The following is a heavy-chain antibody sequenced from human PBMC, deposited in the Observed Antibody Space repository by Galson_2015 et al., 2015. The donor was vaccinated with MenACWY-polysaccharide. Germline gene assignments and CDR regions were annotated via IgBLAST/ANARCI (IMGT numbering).Heavy chain of an antibody. Sequence: SETLSLTCTVSGGSVSSGDSYWSWIRQPPGKALEWIGSIYHSGSTYYNPSLKSRVTISVDTSKNQFSLKLSSVTAADTAVYYCARVEKYSGSYYILHWGQGTLVTVSS. CDR2: IYHSGST. CDR1: GGSVSSGDSY. V-gene: IGHV4-39*07. J-gene: IGHJ4*02. D-gene: IGHD1-26*01. CDR3: ARVEKYSGSYYILH.